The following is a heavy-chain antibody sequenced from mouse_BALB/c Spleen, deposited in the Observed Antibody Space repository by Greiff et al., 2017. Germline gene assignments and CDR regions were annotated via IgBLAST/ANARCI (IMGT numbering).Heavy chain of an antibody. D-gene: IGHD2-4*01. CDR1: GYTFTSYW. V-gene: IGHV1-87*01. J-gene: IGHJ3*01. Sequence: VQRVESGAELASPGASVKLSCKASGYTFTSYWMQWVKQRPGQGLEWIGAIYPGDGDTRYTQKFKGKATLTADKSSSAAYMQLSSLASEDSAVYYCARWDDYGSYWGQGTLVTVSA. CDR2: IYPGDGDT. CDR3: ARWDDYGSY.